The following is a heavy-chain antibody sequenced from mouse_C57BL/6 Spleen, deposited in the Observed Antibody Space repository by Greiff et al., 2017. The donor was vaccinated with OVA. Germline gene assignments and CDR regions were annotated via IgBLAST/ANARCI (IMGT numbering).Heavy chain of an antibody. CDR1: GFNIKDSY. D-gene: IGHD2-1*01. V-gene: IGHV14-1*01. CDR2: IDPEDGDT. J-gene: IGHJ3*01. Sequence: DVKLQESGAELVRPGASVKLSCTASGFNIKDSYMHWVKQRPEQGLEWIGRIDPEDGDTEYAPKFQGKATMTADTSSNTAYLQLSSLTSEDTAVYYCTPIYYGNQAWFAYWGQGTLVTVSA. CDR3: TPIYYGNQAWFAY.